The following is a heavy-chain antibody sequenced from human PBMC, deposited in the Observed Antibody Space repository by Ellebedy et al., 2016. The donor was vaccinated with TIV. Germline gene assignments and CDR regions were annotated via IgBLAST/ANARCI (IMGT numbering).Heavy chain of an antibody. D-gene: IGHD6-13*01. CDR2: VYWDNDN. V-gene: IGHV2-5*02. CDR1: GFSISTSGVG. CDR3: AHRHTGSGSSWDGGLLDY. Sequence: SGPTLVKPTESLTLTCTLSGFSISTSGVGVAWIRQPPGKALEWLAFVYWDNDNRYSPSLRSRLTVTKDTSKNQVALTMSNMDPADTATYYCAHRHTGSGSSWDGGLLDYWGQGILVTVSS. J-gene: IGHJ4*02.